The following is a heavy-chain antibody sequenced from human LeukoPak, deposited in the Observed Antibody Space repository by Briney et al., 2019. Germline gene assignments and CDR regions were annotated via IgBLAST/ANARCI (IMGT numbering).Heavy chain of an antibody. CDR3: AELGITMIGGV. V-gene: IGHV3-21*01. J-gene: IGHJ6*04. D-gene: IGHD3-10*02. Sequence: AGGSLRLSCADSGSAFSSYTMVWVRQAPGKGLEWVSSITRSSTYIHYADSVKGRFTISRDNAKNSLYLQMNSLRAEDTAVYYCAELGITMIGGVWGKGTTVTISS. CDR1: GSAFSSYT. CDR2: ITRSSTYI.